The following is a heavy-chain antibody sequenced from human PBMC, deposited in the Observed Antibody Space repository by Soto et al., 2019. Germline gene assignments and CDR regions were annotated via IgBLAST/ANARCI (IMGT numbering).Heavy chain of an antibody. CDR3: ARDLGSGWDS. J-gene: IGHJ4*02. D-gene: IGHD6-19*01. V-gene: IGHV1-3*01. Sequence: KFQGRVTITRDTSASTAYMELSSLRSEDTAVYYCARDLGSGWDSWGQGTLVTVSS.